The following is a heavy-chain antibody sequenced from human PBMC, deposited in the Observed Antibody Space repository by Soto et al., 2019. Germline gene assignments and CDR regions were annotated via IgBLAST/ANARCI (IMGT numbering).Heavy chain of an antibody. V-gene: IGHV1-8*01. D-gene: IGHD3-16*01. CDR1: GYTFIDYD. CDR2: MNPKSGNT. J-gene: IGHJ4*02. CDR3: ARGWGSWQHEKPGDF. Sequence: QVQLVQSGAEVKKPGASVWVSCKASGYTFIDYDINWVRQATGQGLEWMGWMNPKSGNTGYAQKFQGRVTMTRSTSISTAYMELSSLGSEDTAVYFCARGWGSWQHEKPGDFWGQGTLVTVSS.